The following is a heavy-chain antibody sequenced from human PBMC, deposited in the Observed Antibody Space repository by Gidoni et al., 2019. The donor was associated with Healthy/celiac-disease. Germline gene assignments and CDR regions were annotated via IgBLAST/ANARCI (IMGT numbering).Heavy chain of an antibody. CDR3: ARGPDGWNLGRHYYYYMDV. J-gene: IGHJ6*03. CDR2: ISYDGSNK. D-gene: IGHD1-1*01. CDR1: GFNFLNHA. V-gene: IGHV3-30*04. Sequence: QVQLVESGGGVVQPGGSLRPSCAASGFNFLNHALLWDRQAPGKGLEWVAVISYDGSNKYYADSVKGRFTISRDNSKNTLYLQMNSLRAEDTAVYYCARGPDGWNLGRHYYYYMDVWGKGTTVTVSS.